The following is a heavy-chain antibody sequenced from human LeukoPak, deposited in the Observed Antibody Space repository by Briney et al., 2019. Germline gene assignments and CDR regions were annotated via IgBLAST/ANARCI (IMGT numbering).Heavy chain of an antibody. J-gene: IGHJ3*02. CDR1: GNYW. CDR2: INSGGSWT. D-gene: IGHD3-22*01. V-gene: IGHV3-74*01. Sequence: GGSLRLSCAASGNYWMHWVRQAPGKGLVWVSHINSGGSWTSYADSVKGRFTISKDNAKNTVYLQMNSLRAEDTAVYYCAREVVIKDVDAFDIWGQGTMVTVSS. CDR3: AREVVIKDVDAFDI.